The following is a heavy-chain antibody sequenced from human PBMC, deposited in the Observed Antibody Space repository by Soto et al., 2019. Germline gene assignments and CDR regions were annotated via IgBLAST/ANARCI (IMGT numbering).Heavy chain of an antibody. CDR3: AKGELPGNFYYGLDV. CDR1: GFSFSSYV. CDR2: ISYDESNK. J-gene: IGHJ6*02. V-gene: IGHV3-30*18. D-gene: IGHD1-1*01. Sequence: RLSCGASGFSFSSYVIHWVRQAPGKGLEWVSLISYDESNKYYVDSVKGRSTISRDNSKNTVYLQMNSLRGEDTAVYYCAKGELPGNFYYGLDVWGQGTTVTVSS.